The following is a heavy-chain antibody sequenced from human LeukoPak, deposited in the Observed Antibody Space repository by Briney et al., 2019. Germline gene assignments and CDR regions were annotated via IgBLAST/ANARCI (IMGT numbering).Heavy chain of an antibody. J-gene: IGHJ4*02. CDR1: AASISIGSYD. CDR2: INHSGST. CDR3: ARLTPWPSFLVDY. Sequence: SQTLSLTCTVAAASISIGSYDWSWIRQPAWKGREWIGEINHSGSTNYNPSLKSRVTISVDTSKNQFSLRLSSVTAADTAVYYCARLTPWPSFLVDYWGQGTLVTVSS. D-gene: IGHD5-12*01. V-gene: IGHV4-61*10.